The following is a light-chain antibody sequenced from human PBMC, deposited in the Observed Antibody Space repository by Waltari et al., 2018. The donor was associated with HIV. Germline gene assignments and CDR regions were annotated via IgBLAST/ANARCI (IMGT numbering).Light chain of an antibody. Sequence: QSVLTQPPSASGTPGQRVTISCSGRRSNIGSNSVSWYQQLPGTAPKPLIYSNSQRPSGVPDRFSGSKSGTSASLAISGLQSEDEAEYYCAAWDDNLNALFGGGTKLTVL. CDR2: SNS. CDR1: RSNIGSNS. J-gene: IGLJ2*01. CDR3: AAWDDNLNAL. V-gene: IGLV1-44*01.